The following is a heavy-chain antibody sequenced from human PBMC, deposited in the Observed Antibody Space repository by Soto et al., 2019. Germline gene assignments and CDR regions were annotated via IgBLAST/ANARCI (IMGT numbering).Heavy chain of an antibody. J-gene: IGHJ4*02. Sequence: EVQLVESGGALVQPGGSLRLSCVASGFTFSSSFMGWVRQAPGKGLEWVANINQDGGGTYYVDSEQGRFTISRDNAKDSLFLQMDSLRVEDTAVYYCARYFRGSGRYFFDYWGQGTPVTVSS. CDR2: INQDGGGT. V-gene: IGHV3-7*03. CDR3: ARYFRGSGRYFFDY. CDR1: GFTFSSSF. D-gene: IGHD6-19*01.